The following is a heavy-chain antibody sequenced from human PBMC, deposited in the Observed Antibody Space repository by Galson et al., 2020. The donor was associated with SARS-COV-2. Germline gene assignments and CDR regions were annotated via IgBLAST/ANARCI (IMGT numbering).Heavy chain of an antibody. CDR3: ARDGAYYDILTGYLPPAYYYYYMDV. Sequence: GGSLRLSCAASGFTFSSYAMHWVRQAPGKGLEWVAVISYDGSNKYYADSVKGRFTISRDNSKNTLYLQMNSLRAEDTAVYYCARDGAYYDILTGYLPPAYYYYYMDVWGKGTTVTVSS. D-gene: IGHD3-9*01. J-gene: IGHJ6*03. CDR1: GFTFSSYA. V-gene: IGHV3-30*04. CDR2: ISYDGSNK.